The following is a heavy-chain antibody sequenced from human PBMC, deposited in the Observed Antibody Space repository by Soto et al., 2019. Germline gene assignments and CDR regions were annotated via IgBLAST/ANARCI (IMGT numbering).Heavy chain of an antibody. Sequence: SETLSLTCTVSCDSISSGNHYWSWIRQPPGKGLEWIGYIFYSGTAYYNPSLKSRLTISVDTSKNQFSLKLSSVTAADTAVYYCARTDYGTAYFDPWGQGSLVTVSS. CDR3: ARTDYGTAYFDP. V-gene: IGHV4-30-4*01. D-gene: IGHD3-10*01. CDR1: CDSISSGNHY. CDR2: IFYSGTA. J-gene: IGHJ5*02.